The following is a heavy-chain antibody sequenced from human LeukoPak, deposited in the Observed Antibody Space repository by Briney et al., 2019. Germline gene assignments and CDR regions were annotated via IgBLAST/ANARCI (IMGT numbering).Heavy chain of an antibody. CDR1: GGSISSSSYY. CDR2: IYYSGST. V-gene: IGHV4-39*02. D-gene: IGHD2-2*01. CDR3: ARDLLVPAASLGAFDI. Sequence: SETLSLTCTVSGGSISSSSYYWGWIRQPPGKGLEWIGSIYYSGSTYYNPSLKSRVTISVDTSKNQFSLKLSSVTAADTAVYYCARDLLVPAASLGAFDIWGQGTMVTVSS. J-gene: IGHJ3*02.